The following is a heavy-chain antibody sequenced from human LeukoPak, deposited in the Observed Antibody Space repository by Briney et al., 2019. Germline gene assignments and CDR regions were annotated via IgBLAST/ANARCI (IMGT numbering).Heavy chain of an antibody. CDR2: IYYSGST. CDR1: GGSISSYY. Sequence: SETLSLTCTVSGGSISSYYWSWIRQPPGKGREWIGYIYYSGSTNYNPSLKSRVTISVDTSKNQFSLKLTSVTAADTSVYYCARQTGSGLFILPGGQGTLVTVSS. D-gene: IGHD3/OR15-3a*01. CDR3: ARQTGSGLFILP. V-gene: IGHV4-59*08. J-gene: IGHJ4*02.